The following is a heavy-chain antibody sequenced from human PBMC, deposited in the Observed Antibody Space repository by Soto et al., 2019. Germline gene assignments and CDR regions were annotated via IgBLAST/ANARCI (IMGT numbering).Heavy chain of an antibody. CDR2: TYYRSKWYN. CDR3: ARGLSSGRNNWFDP. J-gene: IGHJ5*02. D-gene: IGHD6-19*01. Sequence: LSLTCAISADSVSSNSAAWNWIRQSSSRGLEWLGRTYYRSKWYNDYAVSVKSRITINPDTSKNQFSLQLNSVTPEDTAVYFCARGLSSGRNNWFDPWGQGTLVTVSS. CDR1: ADSVSSNSAA. V-gene: IGHV6-1*01.